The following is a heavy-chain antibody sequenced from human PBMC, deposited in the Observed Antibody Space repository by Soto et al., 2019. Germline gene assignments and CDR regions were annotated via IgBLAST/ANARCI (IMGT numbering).Heavy chain of an antibody. J-gene: IGHJ6*02. CDR3: ARHLDCSSTSCPYYYGMDV. CDR1: GGSISSSSYY. Sequence: QLQLQESGPGLVKPSETLSLTCTVSGGSISSSSYYWGWIRQPPGKGLEWIGSIYYSGSTYYNPSLKSRVIISVDTSKNQFSLKLSSVTAADTAVYYCARHLDCSSTSCPYYYGMDVWGQGTTVTVSS. D-gene: IGHD2-2*01. CDR2: IYYSGST. V-gene: IGHV4-39*01.